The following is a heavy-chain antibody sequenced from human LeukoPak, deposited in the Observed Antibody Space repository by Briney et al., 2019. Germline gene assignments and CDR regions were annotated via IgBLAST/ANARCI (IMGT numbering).Heavy chain of an antibody. CDR1: GGSISSYY. CDR3: ARNLWFGESSDAFYI. CDR2: IYYSGNT. Sequence: SETLSLPCTVSGGSISSYYWSWIRQPPGKGLEWIGYIYYSGNTNYNPSLKSRVSISVDTSKNQFSLRLTSVTAADTAVYYCARNLWFGESSDAFYIWGQGTMVTVSS. J-gene: IGHJ3*02. V-gene: IGHV4-59*01. D-gene: IGHD3-10*01.